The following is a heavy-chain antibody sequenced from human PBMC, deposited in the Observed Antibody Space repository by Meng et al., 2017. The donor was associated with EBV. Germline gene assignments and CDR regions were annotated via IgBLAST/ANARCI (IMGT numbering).Heavy chain of an antibody. CDR3: ARSSPVRFGELSN. Sequence: QLQLQESGPGLVKPSXXLSLTCTVSGGSISSSSYYWGWIRQPPGKGLEWIGSIYYSGSTYYNPSLKSRVTISVDTSKNQFSLKLSSVTAADTAVYYCARSSPVRFGELSNWGHGTMVIVSS. CDR1: GGSISSSSYY. V-gene: IGHV4-39*07. CDR2: IYYSGST. J-gene: IGHJ4*01. D-gene: IGHD3-10*01.